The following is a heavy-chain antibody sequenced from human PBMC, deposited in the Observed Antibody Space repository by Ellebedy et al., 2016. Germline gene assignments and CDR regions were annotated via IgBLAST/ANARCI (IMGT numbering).Heavy chain of an antibody. J-gene: IGHJ4*02. CDR2: ISSSSSNI. V-gene: IGHV3-21*01. D-gene: IGHD7-27*01. CDR3: ARLNWGRFAFDF. CDR1: GFTFNYYT. Sequence: GGSLRLXXAASGFTFNYYTMHWVRQAPGKGLEWVSSISSSSSNIFYADSVKGRFTISRDNAKNLLYLHMSSLRPEDTAIYYCARLNWGRFAFDFWGQGTLVTVSS.